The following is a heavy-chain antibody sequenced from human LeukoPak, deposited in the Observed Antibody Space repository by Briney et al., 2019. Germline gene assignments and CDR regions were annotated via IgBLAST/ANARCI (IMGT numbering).Heavy chain of an antibody. J-gene: IGHJ6*02. CDR3: AKCLAHYDILTGYYTPAYYYGMAV. V-gene: IGHV3-48*01. CDR1: GLTFSSYS. Sequence: GGSLRLSCAASGLTFSSYSMNWVRQTPEKGLEWVAYITGSSSTIYYADAVKGRFTISWDNSKNTLYLQMNSLRAGDPAVYYCAKCLAHYDILTGYYTPAYYYGMAVWGQGTTVTV. CDR2: ITGSSSTI. D-gene: IGHD3-9*01.